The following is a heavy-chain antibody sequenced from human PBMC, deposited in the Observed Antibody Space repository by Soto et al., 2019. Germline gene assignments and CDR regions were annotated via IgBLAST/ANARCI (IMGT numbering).Heavy chain of an antibody. Sequence: ASVKVSFKASGYTFTSYGISWVRQAPGQGLEWMGWISAYNGNTNYAQKLQGRVTMTTDTSTSTAYMELRSLRSDDTAVYYCARDRVRMAADGTTEYWGQGTLVTVSS. V-gene: IGHV1-18*01. CDR3: ARDRVRMAADGTTEY. D-gene: IGHD6-13*01. J-gene: IGHJ4*02. CDR2: ISAYNGNT. CDR1: GYTFTSYG.